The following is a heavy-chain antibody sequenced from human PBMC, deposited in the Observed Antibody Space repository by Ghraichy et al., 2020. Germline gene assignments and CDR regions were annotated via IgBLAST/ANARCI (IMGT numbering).Heavy chain of an antibody. V-gene: IGHV4-59*01. CDR3: AREGEATSLEGFDI. J-gene: IGHJ3*02. CDR2: IYYSGST. D-gene: IGHD2-2*01. CDR1: GGSISSYY. Sequence: EALNISCTVSGGSISSYYWSWIRQPPGKGLEWIGYIYYSGSTNYNPSLKSRVTISVDTSKNQFSLKLSSVTAADTAVYYCAREGEATSLEGFDIWGQGTMVTVSS.